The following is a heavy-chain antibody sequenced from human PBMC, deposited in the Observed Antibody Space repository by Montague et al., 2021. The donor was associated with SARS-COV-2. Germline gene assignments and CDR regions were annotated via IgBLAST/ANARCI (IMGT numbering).Heavy chain of an antibody. CDR3: ARQVTGTTVHYYYYGMDV. J-gene: IGHJ6*02. D-gene: IGHD1-20*01. Sequence: SETLSLTCTVSGGSISSSSYYWGWIRQHPGKGLEWIGSIYYSGSTYYNPSLKSRVTISVDTSKNQFSLKLSSVTAADTAVYYCARQVTGTTVHYYYYGMDVWGQGTTVTVSS. V-gene: IGHV4-39*01. CDR1: GGSISSSSYY. CDR2: IYYSGST.